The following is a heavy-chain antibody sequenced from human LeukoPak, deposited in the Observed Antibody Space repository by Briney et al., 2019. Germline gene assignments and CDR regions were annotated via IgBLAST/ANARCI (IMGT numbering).Heavy chain of an antibody. CDR2: IYFSGST. CDR3: ASQRGHYDYVWGSYRYTGFIY. CDR1: GGSISSYY. V-gene: IGHV4-59*08. D-gene: IGHD3-16*02. Sequence: SETLSLTCTVSGGSISSYYWSWIRQPPGKGLEWIGYIYFSGSTNYNPSLKSRVTISVDTSKNQFSLKLSSVTAADTAVYYCASQRGHYDYVWGSYRYTGFIYRGQGTLVTVSS. J-gene: IGHJ4*02.